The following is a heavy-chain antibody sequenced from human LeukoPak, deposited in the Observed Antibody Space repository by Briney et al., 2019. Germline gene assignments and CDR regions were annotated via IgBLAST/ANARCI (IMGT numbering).Heavy chain of an antibody. V-gene: IGHV3-48*01. J-gene: IGHJ6*03. CDR1: GFTFSTYS. CDR3: AREKVVGPTSYYMDV. Sequence: PGGSLRLSCAASGFTFSTYSMNWIRRAPGKGLEWVSYISRTSGTINYADSVKGRFTVSRDNSKNTLYLQMNSLRAEDTAVYYCAREKVVGPTSYYMDVWGKGTTVTISS. CDR2: ISRTSGTI. D-gene: IGHD1-26*01.